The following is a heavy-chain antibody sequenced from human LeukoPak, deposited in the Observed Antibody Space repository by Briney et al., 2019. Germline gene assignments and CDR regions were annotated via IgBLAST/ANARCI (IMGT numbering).Heavy chain of an antibody. Sequence: SETLSLTCAVYGGSFSVYYWSWIRQPPGKGLEWIGEINHSGSTNYNPSLKSRVTISVDTSKNQFSLKLSSVTAADTAVYYCAREPRPYNAWFDYWGQGTLVTVSS. D-gene: IGHD5-24*01. V-gene: IGHV4-34*01. J-gene: IGHJ4*02. CDR1: GGSFSVYY. CDR3: AREPRPYNAWFDY. CDR2: INHSGST.